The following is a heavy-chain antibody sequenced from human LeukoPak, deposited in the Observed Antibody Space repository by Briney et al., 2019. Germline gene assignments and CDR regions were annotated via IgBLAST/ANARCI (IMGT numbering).Heavy chain of an antibody. J-gene: IGHJ4*02. CDR2: IYHSGST. CDR1: GYSISSNYY. CDR3: VKSGSYYEAFDY. V-gene: IGHV4-38-2*02. Sequence: MTSETLSLICIVSGYSISSNYYWGWIRQPPGKGLEWIGSIYHSGSTSYNPSLKSRLTISVDTSKNQFSLKLSSVTAADTAVYYCVKSGSYYEAFDYWGQGTLVPVSS. D-gene: IGHD1-26*01.